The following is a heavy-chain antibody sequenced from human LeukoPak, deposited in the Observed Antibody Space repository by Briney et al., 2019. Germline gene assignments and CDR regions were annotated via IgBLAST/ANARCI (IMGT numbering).Heavy chain of an antibody. Sequence: SXAAXGFTFSSYSMNWVRQAPGRGLEWVSSISSSSSYIYYADSVKGRFTISRDNAKNSVYLQMNSLRAEDTAVYYXXXXXXAAARIYYYMDVWGKGTTVTVSS. J-gene: IGHJ6*03. V-gene: IGHV3-21*01. CDR1: GFTFSSYS. D-gene: IGHD6-6*01. CDR2: ISSSSSYI. CDR3: XXXXXAAARIYYYMDV.